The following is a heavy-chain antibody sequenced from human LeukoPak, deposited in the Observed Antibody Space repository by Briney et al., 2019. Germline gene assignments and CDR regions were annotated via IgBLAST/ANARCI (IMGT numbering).Heavy chain of an antibody. CDR3: ARGSSSWYPNFDY. CDR1: GFTVSSNY. V-gene: IGHV3-66*01. CDR2: IYSGGST. D-gene: IGHD6-13*01. J-gene: IGHJ4*02. Sequence: GGSLRLSCAASGFTVSSNYMSWVRQAPGKGLEWVSVIYSGGSTYYADSVKGRFTISRDNSKNTLYLQMNSLRAEDTAVYYCARGSSSWYPNFDYWGQGTLVTVSS.